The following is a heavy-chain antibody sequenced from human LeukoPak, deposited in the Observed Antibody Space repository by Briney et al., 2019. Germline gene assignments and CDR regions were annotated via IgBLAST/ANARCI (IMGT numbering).Heavy chain of an antibody. CDR3: ARDTAMKR. CDR1: GGSISSYY. D-gene: IGHD5-18*01. V-gene: IGHV4-59*01. CDR2: IYYSGST. J-gene: IGHJ4*02. Sequence: KPSETLSLTCTVSGGSISSYYWSWIRQPPGKGLEWIGYIYYSGSTNYNPSLKSRVTISVDTSKNQFSLKLSSATAADTAVYYCARDTAMKRWGQGTLVTVSS.